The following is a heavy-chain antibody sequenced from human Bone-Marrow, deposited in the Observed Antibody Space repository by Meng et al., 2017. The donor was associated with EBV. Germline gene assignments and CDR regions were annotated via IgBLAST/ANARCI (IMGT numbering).Heavy chain of an antibody. V-gene: IGHV3-74*01. J-gene: IGHJ4*02. D-gene: IGHD2-8*02. CDR3: SRDLVGSADY. CDR2: INGDGTFT. Sequence: LGEPGGALVQAGVSLSLTCDASVCPLSSSWRHWVRQGLGRVLVWVSRINGDGTFTTYADSVNGRFTITRDNAENTLYLKMNSLRAEETAVYYCSRDLVGSADYWGQGTLVTVSS. CDR1: VCPLSSSW.